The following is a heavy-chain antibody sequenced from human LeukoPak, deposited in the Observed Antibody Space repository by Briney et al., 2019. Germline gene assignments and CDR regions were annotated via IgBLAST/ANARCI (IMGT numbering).Heavy chain of an antibody. V-gene: IGHV3-23*01. J-gene: IGHJ4*02. CDR1: GFTFSSYA. Sequence: GGSLRLSCAASGFTFSSYAMSWVRQAPGEGLEWVSAISGSGGSTYYADSVKGRFTISRDNSKNTLYLQMNSLRAEDTAVYYCARDQLWFGEFPLFDYWGQGTLVTVSS. CDR2: ISGSGGST. CDR3: ARDQLWFGEFPLFDY. D-gene: IGHD3-10*01.